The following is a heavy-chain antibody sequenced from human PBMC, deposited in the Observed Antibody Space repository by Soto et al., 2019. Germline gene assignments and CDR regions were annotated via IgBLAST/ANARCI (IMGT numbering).Heavy chain of an antibody. D-gene: IGHD6-6*01. CDR2: ISGSGGST. CDR1: GFTFSTYA. Sequence: GGSLRLSCAASGFTFSTYAMSLVRQAPGKGLEWVSAISGSGGSTYYADSVKGRFTISRDKSKNTLFLQMNSLRAEDTAVYYCAKNWDTTFSSSSHWGQGTLVTVSS. J-gene: IGHJ4*02. CDR3: AKNWDTTFSSSSH. V-gene: IGHV3-23*01.